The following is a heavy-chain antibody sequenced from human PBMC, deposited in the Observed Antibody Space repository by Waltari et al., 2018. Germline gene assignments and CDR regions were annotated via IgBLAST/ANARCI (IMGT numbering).Heavy chain of an antibody. D-gene: IGHD3-10*01. CDR1: GYSISSGYY. Sequence: QVQLQESGPGLVKPSETLSLTCAVSGYSISSGYYWGWIRQPPGKGLEWIGSIYHSGSTYNNPSLKRRVTISVDTAKNQFSLKLSSGTAANTAGYYWARHRPGGGARVWGQGTLVTVSS. V-gene: IGHV4-38-2*01. CDR3: ARHRPGGGARV. CDR2: IYHSGST. J-gene: IGHJ4*02.